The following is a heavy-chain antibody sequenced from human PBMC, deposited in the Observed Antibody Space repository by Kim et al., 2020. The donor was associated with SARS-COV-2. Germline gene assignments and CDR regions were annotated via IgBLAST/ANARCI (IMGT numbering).Heavy chain of an antibody. V-gene: IGHV1-18*04. J-gene: IGHJ4*02. D-gene: IGHD2-8*01. CDR3: ASTFINGPGWSSSLDY. Sequence: ASVKVSCKASGYTFTSYGISWVRQAPGQGLEWMGWISAYNGNTNYAQKLQGRVTMTTDTSTSTAYMELRSLRSDDTAVYYCASTFINGPGWSSSLDYWGQGTLVTVSS. CDR1: GYTFTSYG. CDR2: ISAYNGNT.